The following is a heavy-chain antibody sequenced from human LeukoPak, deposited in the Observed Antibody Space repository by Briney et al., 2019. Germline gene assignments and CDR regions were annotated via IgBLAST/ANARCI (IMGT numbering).Heavy chain of an antibody. CDR2: ISSSSSTI. D-gene: IGHD3-3*01. CDR3: AKDTEYYDFWSGYHDY. J-gene: IGHJ4*02. Sequence: GGSLRLSCAASGFTFSSYSMNWVRQAPGKGLEWVSYISSSSSTIYYADSVQGRFTISRDNSKNTLYLQMNSLRAEDTAVYYCAKDTEYYDFWSGYHDYWGQGTLVTVSS. V-gene: IGHV3-48*01. CDR1: GFTFSSYS.